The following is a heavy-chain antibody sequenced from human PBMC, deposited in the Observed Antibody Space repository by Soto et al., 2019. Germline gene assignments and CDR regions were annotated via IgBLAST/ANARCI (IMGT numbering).Heavy chain of an antibody. CDR2: ISADNGDT. Sequence: ASVKFSCKASGYTFDIYGISWVRQVPGQGPEWVGWISADNGDTKYAQRMQGRVTLTTDRATSTAYMELRSLRSDDTAVYYCARDRSYYYDSSGYPFDYWGQGSLVTVSS. D-gene: IGHD3-22*01. CDR3: ARDRSYYYDSSGYPFDY. CDR1: GYTFDIYG. V-gene: IGHV1-18*01. J-gene: IGHJ4*02.